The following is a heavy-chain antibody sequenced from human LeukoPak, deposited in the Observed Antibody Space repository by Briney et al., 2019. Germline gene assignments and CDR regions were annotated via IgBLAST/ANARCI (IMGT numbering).Heavy chain of an antibody. D-gene: IGHD3-22*01. Sequence: ASVKVSCKASGYTFTGYYMHWVRQAPGQGLEWMGRINPNSGGTNYAQKFQGRVTMTRDTSINTAYMEPSRLRSDDTAVYYCARDVSYYDSGYYYDYWGQGTLVTVSS. J-gene: IGHJ4*02. CDR2: INPNSGGT. CDR3: ARDVSYYDSGYYYDY. V-gene: IGHV1-2*06. CDR1: GYTFTGYY.